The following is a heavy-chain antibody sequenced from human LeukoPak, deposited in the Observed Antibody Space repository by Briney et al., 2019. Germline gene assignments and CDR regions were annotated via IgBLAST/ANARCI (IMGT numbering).Heavy chain of an antibody. V-gene: IGHV3-7*01. J-gene: IGHJ3*01. Sequence: GGSLRLSCAASGFTFSSYWMHWVRQAPGKGLEWVASMKGDGSVKHFLDSVEGRFTISRDNAKNSLYLQMNSLRAEDTAIYYCARWDAYYTGGIGYSGNFAFDFWGQGTLVPVSS. CDR2: MKGDGSVK. D-gene: IGHD2-8*02. CDR1: GFTFSSYW. CDR3: ARWDAYYTGGIGYSGNFAFDF.